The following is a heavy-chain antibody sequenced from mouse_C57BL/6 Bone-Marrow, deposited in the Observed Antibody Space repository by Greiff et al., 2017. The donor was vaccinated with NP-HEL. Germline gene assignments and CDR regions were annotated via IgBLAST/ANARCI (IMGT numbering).Heavy chain of an antibody. Sequence: EVQGVESGGGLVKPGGSLKLSCAASGFTFSSYAMSWVRQTPEKRLEWVATISDGGSYTYYPDNVKGRFTISRDNAKNNLYLQMSHLKSEDTAMYYCARGIYYYGSSQYYYAMDYWGQGTSVTVSS. J-gene: IGHJ4*01. V-gene: IGHV5-4*01. CDR2: ISDGGSYT. CDR3: ARGIYYYGSSQYYYAMDY. CDR1: GFTFSSYA. D-gene: IGHD1-1*01.